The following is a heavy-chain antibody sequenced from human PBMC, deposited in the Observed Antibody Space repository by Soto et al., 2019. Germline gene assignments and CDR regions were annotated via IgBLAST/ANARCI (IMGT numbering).Heavy chain of an antibody. D-gene: IGHD1-26*01. V-gene: IGHV3-7*03. CDR3: AREEERVGSPPSGVHP. J-gene: IGHJ5*02. Sequence: EVQLVESGGGLVQPGGSLRVSCVGSGFTFSKYWMDWLRQTPGKGLEWVANIKQDGSEKFYVDSVRGRFTISRDNAKNSVDLEMNSLRDEDTGVYYCAREEERVGSPPSGVHPWGQGVPVIVSA. CDR2: IKQDGSEK. CDR1: GFTFSKYW.